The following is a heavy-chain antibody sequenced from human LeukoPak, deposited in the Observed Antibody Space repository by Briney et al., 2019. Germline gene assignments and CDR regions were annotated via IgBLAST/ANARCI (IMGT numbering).Heavy chain of an antibody. J-gene: IGHJ4*02. V-gene: IGHV4-59*01. CDR3: ARGGGYFDY. D-gene: IGHD3-16*01. CDR2: IYYSGST. CDR1: GGSISGYY. Sequence: SETLSLTCTVSGGSISGYYWSWIRQPPGKGLEWIGYIYYSGSTNYNPSLKSRVTISVDTSKNQFSLKLSSVTAADTAVYYCARGGGYFDYWGQGTLVTVSS.